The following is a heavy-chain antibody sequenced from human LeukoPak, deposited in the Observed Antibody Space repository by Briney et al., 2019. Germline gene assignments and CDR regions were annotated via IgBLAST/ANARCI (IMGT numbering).Heavy chain of an antibody. CDR2: IIPILGIA. J-gene: IGHJ4*02. Sequence: SVKVSCKASRGTFTSYAISSVRQAPGPQLEWMGRIIPILGIANYAQKFQGRVTITADKSTSKDYMELSSLRSEDTAVYDCASIYSCYDQAILFDYWGQGTLVTVSS. V-gene: IGHV1-69*04. D-gene: IGHD5-12*01. CDR3: ASIYSCYDQAILFDY. CDR1: RGTFTSYA.